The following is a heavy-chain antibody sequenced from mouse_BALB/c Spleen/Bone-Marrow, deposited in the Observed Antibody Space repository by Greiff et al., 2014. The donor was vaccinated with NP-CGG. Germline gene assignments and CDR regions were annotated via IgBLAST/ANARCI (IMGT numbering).Heavy chain of an antibody. D-gene: IGHD1-1*01. CDR2: INPDSRTI. CDR3: ARPDYYGYLNY. Sequence: EVNVVESGGGLVQPGGSLKLSCAASGFDFSRHWMSWVRQAPGKGLEWIGEINPDSRTINYSPSLKDKFIISRDNAKNTLYLRLNKVRSEDTALYYCARPDYYGYLNYWGQGTTLTVSS. V-gene: IGHV4-1*02. CDR1: GFDFSRHW. J-gene: IGHJ2*01.